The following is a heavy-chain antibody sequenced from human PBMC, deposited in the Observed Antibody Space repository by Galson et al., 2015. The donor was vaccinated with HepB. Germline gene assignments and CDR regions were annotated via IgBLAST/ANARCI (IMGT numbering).Heavy chain of an antibody. CDR3: AKDQAWNHWYYYGSGSQGGGMDV. CDR1: GFTFSGYG. Sequence: SLRLSCAASGFTFSGYGMHWVRQAPGKGLEWVAVISYDGSNKYYADSVKGRFTISRDNSKNTLYLQMNSLRAEDTAVYYCAKDQAWNHWYYYGSGSQGGGMDVWGQGTTVTVSS. J-gene: IGHJ6*02. D-gene: IGHD3-10*01. V-gene: IGHV3-30*18. CDR2: ISYDGSNK.